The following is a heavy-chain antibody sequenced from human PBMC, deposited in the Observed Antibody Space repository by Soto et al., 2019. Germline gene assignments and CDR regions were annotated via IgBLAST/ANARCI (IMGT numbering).Heavy chain of an antibody. D-gene: IGHD1-1*01. Sequence: QVQLQESGPGLVKPSETLSLTCSVSDGSIRGLYLTWVRQPPGKGLEWIGGIYSSGTTNYNPSLKSRVTISVDTSKNQFSLKLNSVTAADTAIYYCARLRNHYFMDAWGKGTTVTVSS. CDR1: DGSIRGLY. CDR3: ARLRNHYFMDA. V-gene: IGHV4-59*08. J-gene: IGHJ6*03. CDR2: IYSSGTT.